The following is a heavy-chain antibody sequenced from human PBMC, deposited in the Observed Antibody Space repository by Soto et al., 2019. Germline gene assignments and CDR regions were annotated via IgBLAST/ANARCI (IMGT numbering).Heavy chain of an antibody. CDR2: IGTAGDT. CDR3: ARLKMVRGASASTHTNNYYYYGMDV. CDR1: GFTFSSYD. Sequence: GVSLRLSCAASGFTFSSYDMHWVRQATGKGLEWVSAIGTAGDTYYPGSVKGRFTISRENAKNSLYLQMNSLRAEDTAVYYCARLKMVRGASASTHTNNYYYYGMDVWGQGTTVTVSS. J-gene: IGHJ6*02. V-gene: IGHV3-13*01. D-gene: IGHD3-10*01.